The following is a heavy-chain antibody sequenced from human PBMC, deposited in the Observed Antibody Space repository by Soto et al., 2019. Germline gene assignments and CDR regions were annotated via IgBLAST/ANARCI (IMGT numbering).Heavy chain of an antibody. J-gene: IGHJ4*02. V-gene: IGHV1-18*01. D-gene: IGHD3-9*01. CDR3: ARGWSYYDILTGYSNFDY. Sequence: GASVKVSCKASGYTFTSYSISWVRQAPGQGLEWMGWISAYNGNTNYAQKLQGRVTMTTDTSTSTAYMELRSLRSDDTAVYYCARGWSYYDILTGYSNFDYWGQGTLVTVSS. CDR2: ISAYNGNT. CDR1: GYTFTSYS.